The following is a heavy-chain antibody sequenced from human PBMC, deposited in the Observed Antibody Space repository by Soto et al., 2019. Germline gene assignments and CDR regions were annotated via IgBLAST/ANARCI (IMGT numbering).Heavy chain of an antibody. V-gene: IGHV4-59*08. CDR2: IYYSGST. D-gene: IGHD3-3*01. Sequence: SETLSLTCTVSGGSISSYYWSWIRQPPGKGLEWIGYIYYSGSTNYNPSLKSRVTISVDTSKNQFSLKLSSVTAADTAVYYCARLVHDFWSGYAYYYMDVWGKGNPGHRLL. J-gene: IGHJ6*03. CDR1: GGSISSYY. CDR3: ARLVHDFWSGYAYYYMDV.